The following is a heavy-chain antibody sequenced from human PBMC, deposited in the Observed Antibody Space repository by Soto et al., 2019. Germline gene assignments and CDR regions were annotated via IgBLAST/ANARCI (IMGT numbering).Heavy chain of an antibody. CDR2: ISGSGCNA. V-gene: IGHV3-23*01. CDR1: VFTVSSYA. J-gene: IGHJ6*02. CDR3: AKDGASGSYPPYYYFGMDV. Sequence: GALRLACAASVFTVSSYAMSWVRQAPGKGLEWVSTISGSGCNAYYADSVKGRFSISRDNSKNTLRLQMNSLRADDTAVYYCAKDGASGSYPPYYYFGMDVWGQGTTVTVSS. D-gene: IGHD1-26*01.